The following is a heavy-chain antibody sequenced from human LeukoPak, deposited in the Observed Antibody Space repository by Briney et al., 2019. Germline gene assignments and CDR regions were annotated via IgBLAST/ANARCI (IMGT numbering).Heavy chain of an antibody. CDR2: IYYSGST. V-gene: IGHV4-30-4*01. J-gene: IGHJ4*03. CDR1: GGSISSGDYY. CDR3: ARRGSSGWYFDY. Sequence: SETLSLTCTVSGGSISSGDYYWSWIRQPPGKGLEWIGYIYYSGSTYYNPSLKSRVTISVDTSKNQFSLKPNSMTAADTAVYYCARRGSSGWYFDYWGQGTTVTVSS. D-gene: IGHD6-19*01.